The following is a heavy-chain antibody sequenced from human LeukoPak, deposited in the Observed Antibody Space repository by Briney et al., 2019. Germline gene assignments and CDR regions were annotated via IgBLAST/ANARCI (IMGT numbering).Heavy chain of an antibody. Sequence: SETLSLTCTVSGGSISSYYWSWIRQPPGKGLEWIGYIYYSGSTKYNPSLKSRVTISVDTSKNQFSLKLSSVTAADTAVYYCARGVSGYCSGGSCSSEKFFDYWGQGTLVTVSS. CDR2: IYYSGST. J-gene: IGHJ4*02. D-gene: IGHD2-15*01. CDR3: ARGVSGYCSGGSCSSEKFFDY. CDR1: GGSISSYY. V-gene: IGHV4-59*01.